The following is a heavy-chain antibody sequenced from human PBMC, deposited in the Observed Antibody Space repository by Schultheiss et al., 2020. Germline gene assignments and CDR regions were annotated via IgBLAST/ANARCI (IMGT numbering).Heavy chain of an antibody. V-gene: IGHV1-46*01. CDR2: INPSGGST. D-gene: IGHD6-19*01. CDR1: GYTFTSYG. CDR3: ASIIGWRWGRVY. J-gene: IGHJ4*02. Sequence: AAVKVSCKASGYTFTSYGISWVRQAPGQGLEWMGIINPSGGSTSYAQKFQGRVTMTRDTSTSTAYMELRSLRSDDTAVYYCASIIGWRWGRVYWGQGTLVTVSS.